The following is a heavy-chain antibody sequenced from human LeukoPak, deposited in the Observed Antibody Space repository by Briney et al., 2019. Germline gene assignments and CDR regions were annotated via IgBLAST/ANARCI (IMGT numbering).Heavy chain of an antibody. CDR2: IYPGDSDT. V-gene: IGHV5-51*01. Sequence: GESLKTSCKGSGSSFTSYWIGWVRQMPGKGLEWMGVIYPGDSDTRYSPSFQGQVTISADKSISTAYLQWSSLKASDTAMYYCARLSLSGYYDSSGYYSNWFDPWGQGTLVTVSS. J-gene: IGHJ5*02. CDR3: ARLSLSGYYDSSGYYSNWFDP. CDR1: GSSFTSYW. D-gene: IGHD3-22*01.